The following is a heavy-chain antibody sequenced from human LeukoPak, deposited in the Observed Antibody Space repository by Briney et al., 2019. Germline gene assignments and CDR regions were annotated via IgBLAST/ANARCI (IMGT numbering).Heavy chain of an antibody. Sequence: PGGSLRLSCAASGFTFSSYSMNWVRQAPGKGLEWVSYISSSSSTIYYADSVKGRFTISRDNAKNSLYLQMNSLRAEDTAVYYCARERGVQGSGSYYRFGCFDYWGQGTLVTVSS. CDR3: ARERGVQGSGSYYRFGCFDY. CDR1: GFTFSSYS. CDR2: ISSSSSTI. J-gene: IGHJ4*02. V-gene: IGHV3-48*01. D-gene: IGHD3-10*01.